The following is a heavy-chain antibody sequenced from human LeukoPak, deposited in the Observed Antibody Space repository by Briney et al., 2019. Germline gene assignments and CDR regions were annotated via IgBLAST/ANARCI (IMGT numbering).Heavy chain of an antibody. J-gene: IGHJ5*02. CDR2: ISRASEYI. Sequence: PGGSLRLSCAASGFTFNAYTMGWVRQAPGNGLEWVSIISRASEYIFYADSVKGRFTISRDNAKNSLYLQMNGLRAEDAAAYYCMRGATDPTRWFDPWGQGTLVTVSS. V-gene: IGHV3-21*01. CDR3: MRGATDPTRWFDP. CDR1: GFTFNAYT. D-gene: IGHD1-1*01.